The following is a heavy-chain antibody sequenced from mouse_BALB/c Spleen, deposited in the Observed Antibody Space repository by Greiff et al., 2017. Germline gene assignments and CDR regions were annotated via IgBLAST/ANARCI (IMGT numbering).Heavy chain of an antibody. CDR2: ISSGGST. V-gene: IGHV5-6-5*01. D-gene: IGHD2-4*01. CDR3: ARDYDTGYYYAMDY. J-gene: IGHJ4*01. Sequence: EVKLVESGGGLVKPGGSLKLSCAASGFTFSSYAMSWVRQTPEKRLEWVASISSGGSTYYPDSVKGRFTISRDNARNILYLQMSSLRSEDTAMYYCARDYDTGYYYAMDYWGQGTSVNVSS. CDR1: GFTFSSYA.